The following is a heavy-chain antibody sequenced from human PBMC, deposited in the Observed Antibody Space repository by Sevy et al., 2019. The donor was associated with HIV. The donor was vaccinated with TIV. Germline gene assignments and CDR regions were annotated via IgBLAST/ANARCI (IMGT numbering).Heavy chain of an antibody. D-gene: IGHD3-16*01. J-gene: IGHJ3*02. V-gene: IGHV1-69*13. CDR1: GGTFDTYS. Sequence: ASVKVSCKTSGGTFDTYSISWLRQAPGQGLEWMGGITPFFRTTNYAQRFQGRVTITGDESTGTAYVELSSLRSEDSAVYYCARDRDITFGGGDAFDIWGQGTMVTVSS. CDR3: ARDRDITFGGGDAFDI. CDR2: ITPFFRTT.